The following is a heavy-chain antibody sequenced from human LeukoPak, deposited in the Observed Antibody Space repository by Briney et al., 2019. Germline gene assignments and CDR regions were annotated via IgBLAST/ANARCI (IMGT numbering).Heavy chain of an antibody. CDR1: GYTFTGYY. J-gene: IGHJ6*03. CDR2: INSNSGGT. V-gene: IGHV1-2*02. D-gene: IGHD5-18*01. CDR3: ARADFPPNIQLPTGSYYYYMDV. Sequence: EASVKVPCKASGYTFTGYYMHWVRQAPGQGLEWMGWINSNSGGTNYAQKFQGRVTMTRDMSTTTDYMELSSLRSEDTAVYYCARADFPPNIQLPTGSYYYYMDVWGKGTTVTVSS.